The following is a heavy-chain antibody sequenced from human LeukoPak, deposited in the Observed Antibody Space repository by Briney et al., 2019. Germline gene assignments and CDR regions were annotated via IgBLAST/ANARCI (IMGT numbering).Heavy chain of an antibody. J-gene: IGHJ4*02. D-gene: IGHD1-14*01. CDR3: ARAPGPEDFDY. V-gene: IGHV1-2*02. CDR2: INPNSGGT. CDR1: GGTFSSYA. Sequence: ASVKVSCKASGGTFSSYAISWVRQAPGQGLEWMGWINPNSGGTNYAQKFQGRVTMTRDTSISTAYMELSRLRSDDTAVYYCARAPGPEDFDYWGQGTLVTVSS.